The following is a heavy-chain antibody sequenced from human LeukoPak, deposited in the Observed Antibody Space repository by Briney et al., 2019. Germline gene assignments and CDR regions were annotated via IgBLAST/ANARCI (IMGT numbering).Heavy chain of an antibody. D-gene: IGHD2-15*01. CDR1: GYRFTNHW. CDR3: ARLCSGGSCYSDFDC. Sequence: GESLKISCKGSGYRFTNHWIGWVRQMPGKGLEWMGRIDPSDSYTNYSPSFQGHVTISADKSISTAYLQWSSLKASDTAMYYCARLCSGGSCYSDFDCWGQGTLVTVSS. CDR2: IDPSDSYT. J-gene: IGHJ4*02. V-gene: IGHV5-10-1*01.